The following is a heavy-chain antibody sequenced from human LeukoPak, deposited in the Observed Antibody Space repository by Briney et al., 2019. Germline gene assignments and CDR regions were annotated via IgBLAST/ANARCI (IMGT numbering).Heavy chain of an antibody. CDR1: GYTFTGYY. J-gene: IGHJ4*02. D-gene: IGHD3-22*01. Sequence: ASVKVSCKASGYTFTGYYMHWVRQAPGQGLEWMGIINPSGGSTSYAQKFQGRVTMTRDTSTSTVYMALSSLRSEDTAVYYCARDGNFYDSSGYDFDYWGQGTLVTVSS. CDR3: ARDGNFYDSSGYDFDY. CDR2: INPSGGST. V-gene: IGHV1-46*01.